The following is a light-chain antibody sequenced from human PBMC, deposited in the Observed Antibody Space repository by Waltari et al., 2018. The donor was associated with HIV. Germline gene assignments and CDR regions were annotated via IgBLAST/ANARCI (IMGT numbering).Light chain of an antibody. CDR3: QQYNSYPWT. CDR1: QSVTKY. CDR2: RAS. J-gene: IGKJ1*01. Sequence: DIQMAQSPSTLSASLGDRVTITCRASQSVTKYLAWYQQKPGKAPSLLIYRASTLETGVPSRFSGSGSGTEFTLIISSLQPDDFATYYCQQYNSYPWTFDQGTRVEIK. V-gene: IGKV1-5*03.